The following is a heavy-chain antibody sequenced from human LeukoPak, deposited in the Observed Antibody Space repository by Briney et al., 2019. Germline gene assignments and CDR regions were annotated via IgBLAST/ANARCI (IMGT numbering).Heavy chain of an antibody. V-gene: IGHV5-51*01. J-gene: IGHJ3*02. CDR1: GYSSTSSW. CDR2: IYPGDSDT. CDR3: VRRGFCSGDNCFSHAFDI. Sequence: GESLKISCKGSGYSSTSSWIGWVRQMPGQGLEWMGIIYPGDSDTRYSPPFQGQVTISVDRSINTAYLQWSSLKASDTAMYYCVRRGFCSGDNCFSHAFDIWGQGTMVTVSS. D-gene: IGHD2-15*01.